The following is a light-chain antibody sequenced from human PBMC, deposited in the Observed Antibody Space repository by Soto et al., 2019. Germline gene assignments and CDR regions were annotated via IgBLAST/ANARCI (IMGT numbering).Light chain of an antibody. CDR1: QSISSY. CDR3: QQSYSTPLT. V-gene: IGKV1-39*01. J-gene: IGKJ4*01. CDR2: AAS. Sequence: DIQMTQSPSSLSTSVGARVTITXXASQSISSYLNWYQQKPGKAPKLLIYAASSLQSGVPSRFSGSGSGTDFTLTISSLQPEDFATYYCQQSYSTPLTFGGGTKVDIK.